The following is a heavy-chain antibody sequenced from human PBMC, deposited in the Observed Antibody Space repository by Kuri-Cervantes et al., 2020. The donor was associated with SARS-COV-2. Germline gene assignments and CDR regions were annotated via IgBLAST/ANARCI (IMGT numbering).Heavy chain of an antibody. Sequence: ESLKISCAASGFTFSSYAMSWVRQAPGKGLEWIGEINHSGSTNYNPSLKSRVTISVDTSKNQFSLKLSSVTAADTAVYYCARAVKRFDYWGQGTLVTVSS. D-gene: IGHD2/OR15-2a*01. V-gene: IGHV4-34*01. J-gene: IGHJ4*02. CDR1: GFTFSSYA. CDR2: INHSGST. CDR3: ARAVKRFDY.